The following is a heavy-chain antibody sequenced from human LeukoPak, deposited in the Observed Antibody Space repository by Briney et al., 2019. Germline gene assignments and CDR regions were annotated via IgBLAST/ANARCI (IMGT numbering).Heavy chain of an antibody. V-gene: IGHV3-21*01. D-gene: IGHD2-15*01. Sequence: GGSLRLSCAASGFTFSSYSMNWVRQAPGKGLEWVSSISDRSTYIFNADPVQGRFTISRDDAKNSLYLQMNSLRVEDTAVYYCGRVVYCSGGSCSYYFDYWGQGTLVTVSS. CDR3: GRVVYCSGGSCSYYFDY. J-gene: IGHJ4*02. CDR2: ISDRSTYI. CDR1: GFTFSSYS.